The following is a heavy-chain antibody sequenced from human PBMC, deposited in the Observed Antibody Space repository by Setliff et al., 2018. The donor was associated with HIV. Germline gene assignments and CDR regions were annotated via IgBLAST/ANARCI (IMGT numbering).Heavy chain of an antibody. D-gene: IGHD6-13*01. CDR1: GYSFSSHG. J-gene: IGHJ6*02. Sequence: ASVKVSCKTSGYSFSSHGVSWVRQAPGQGLEWVGWISSYTGKTKYAQNVQGRVTLTTDTSTSTAYMDLRSPRPDDTAVYYCAKDISASALYYYGMDVWGQGTTVTVSS. CDR2: ISSYTGKT. CDR3: AKDISASALYYYGMDV. V-gene: IGHV1-18*01.